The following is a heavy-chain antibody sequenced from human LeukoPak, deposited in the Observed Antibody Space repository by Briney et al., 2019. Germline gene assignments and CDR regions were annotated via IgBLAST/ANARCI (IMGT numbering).Heavy chain of an antibody. V-gene: IGHV3-23*01. Sequence: GGSLRLSCAASGFTFSSYAMSWVRQAPGKGLEWVSAISGSGGSTDYADAVKGRFTISRDNSKKTLYLQMNSPRAEDTAVYYCAKRYSRSSGDWGQGTLVTVSS. CDR2: ISGSGGST. J-gene: IGHJ4*02. CDR3: AKRYSRSSGD. CDR1: GFTFSSYA. D-gene: IGHD6-6*01.